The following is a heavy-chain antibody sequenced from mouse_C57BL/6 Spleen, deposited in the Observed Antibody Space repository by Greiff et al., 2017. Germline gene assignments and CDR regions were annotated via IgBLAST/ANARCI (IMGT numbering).Heavy chain of an antibody. J-gene: IGHJ1*03. CDR1: GYTFTNYW. V-gene: IGHV1-63*01. Sequence: QVQLQQSGAELVRPGTSVKMSCKASGYTFTNYWIGWAKQRPGHGLEWIGDIYPGGGYTNYNEKFKGKATLTADKSSSTAYMQFSSLTSEDSAIYYCARYCSSPYWYFDVWGTGTTVTVSS. CDR3: ARYCSSPYWYFDV. CDR2: IYPGGGYT. D-gene: IGHD6-1*01.